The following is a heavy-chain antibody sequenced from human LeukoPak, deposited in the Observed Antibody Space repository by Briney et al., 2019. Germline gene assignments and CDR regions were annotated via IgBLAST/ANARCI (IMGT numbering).Heavy chain of an antibody. D-gene: IGHD6-13*01. CDR2: ISYDGSNK. CDR3: RARFIAEAGWTVDY. J-gene: IGHJ4*02. Sequence: PGGSLRLSCAASGFTFSSYAMHWVRQAPGKGLEWEAVISYDGSNKYYADSVKSRFTISRDNAKNSLYLQMNSLRVEDTAVYYCRARFIAEAGWTVDYWGQGTLVPVSS. CDR1: GFTFSSYA. V-gene: IGHV3-30-3*01.